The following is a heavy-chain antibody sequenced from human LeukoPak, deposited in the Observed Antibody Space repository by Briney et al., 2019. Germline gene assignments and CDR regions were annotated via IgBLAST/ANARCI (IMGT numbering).Heavy chain of an antibody. Sequence: GGSLRLSCAASGFTFSSYGMHWVRQAPGKGLEWVAFIRYDGSNKYYADSVKGRFTISRDNSKNTLYLQMNSLRAEDTAVYYCAKDVWFGELVLDYWGQGTLVTVSS. J-gene: IGHJ4*02. CDR1: GFTFSSYG. CDR3: AKDVWFGELVLDY. V-gene: IGHV3-30*02. CDR2: IRYDGSNK. D-gene: IGHD3-10*01.